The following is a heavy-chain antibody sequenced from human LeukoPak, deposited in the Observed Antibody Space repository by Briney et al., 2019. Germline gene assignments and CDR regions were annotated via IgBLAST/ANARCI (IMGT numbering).Heavy chain of an antibody. D-gene: IGHD4-17*01. CDR1: GFTFDDYA. CDR2: ISWNSGSI. CDR3: AKDYYGDYGPFDY. V-gene: IGHV3-9*01. J-gene: IGHJ4*02. Sequence: GGSLRLSCAASGFTFDDYAMHWVRQAPGKGLEWVSGISWNSGSIGYADSVKGRFTISRDNAKNSLYLQMNSLRAEDTALYYCAKDYYGDYGPFDYWGQGTLVTVSS.